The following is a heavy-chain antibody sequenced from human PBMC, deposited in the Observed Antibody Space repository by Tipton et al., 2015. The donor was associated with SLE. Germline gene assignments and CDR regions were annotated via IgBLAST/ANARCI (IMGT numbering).Heavy chain of an antibody. Sequence: TLSLTCAVYGGSFSDYYWTWIRQPPGKGLEWIGYIHYTGSANYNPSLKSRVTISVDTSKNQFSLRVRSVTAADTAVYYCARHAGLYNWFDPWGQGTLVTVSS. CDR2: IHYTGSA. J-gene: IGHJ5*02. CDR3: ARHAGLYNWFDP. CDR1: GGSFSDYY. V-gene: IGHV4-59*01.